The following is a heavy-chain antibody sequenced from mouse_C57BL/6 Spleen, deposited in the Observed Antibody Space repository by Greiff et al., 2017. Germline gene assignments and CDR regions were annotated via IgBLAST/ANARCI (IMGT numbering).Heavy chain of an antibody. CDR2: ISSGSSTL. J-gene: IGHJ4*01. D-gene: IGHD1-1*01. CDR3: ARTTTGSSPYYAMDY. CDR1: GFTFSDYG. V-gene: IGHV5-17*01. Sequence: EVQRVESGGGLVKPGGSLKLSCAASGFTFSDYGMHWVRQAPEKGLEWVAYISSGSSTLYYADTVKGRFTISRDNAKNTLFLQMTSLRSEDTAMYYCARTTTGSSPYYAMDYWGQGTSVTVSS.